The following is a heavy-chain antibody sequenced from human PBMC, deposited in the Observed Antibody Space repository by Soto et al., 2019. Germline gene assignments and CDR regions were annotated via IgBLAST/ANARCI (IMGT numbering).Heavy chain of an antibody. CDR2: ISGSGETI. D-gene: IGHD1-26*01. J-gene: IGHJ4*02. V-gene: IGHV3-23*01. CDR3: AKGLLVGTSKAKIFDY. CDR1: GFTFSSYA. Sequence: EVQLLESGGGLVQPGGSLRLACAASGFTFSSYAMSWVRQAPGKGLEWVSSISGSGETIYYADSVKGRFSISRDNSKNTLFLQMNNLRTEVTALYYCAKGLLVGTSKAKIFDYWGQGTLVIVSS.